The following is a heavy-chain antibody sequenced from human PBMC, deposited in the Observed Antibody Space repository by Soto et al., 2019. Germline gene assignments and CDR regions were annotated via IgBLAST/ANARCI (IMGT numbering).Heavy chain of an antibody. CDR3: AVSVISIFDY. J-gene: IGHJ4*02. CDR1: GGSISSGGYY. Sequence: KTSETLSLTCTVSGGSISSGGYYWSWIRQHPGKGLEWIGYIYYSGSTYYNPSLKSRVTISVDTSKNQFSLKLSSVTAADTAVYYCAVSVISIFDYWGQGTLVTVSS. V-gene: IGHV4-31*03. CDR2: IYYSGST. D-gene: IGHD3-16*02.